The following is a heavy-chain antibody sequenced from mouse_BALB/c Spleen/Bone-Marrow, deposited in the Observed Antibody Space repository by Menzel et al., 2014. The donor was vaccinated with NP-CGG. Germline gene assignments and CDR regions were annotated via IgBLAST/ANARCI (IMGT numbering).Heavy chain of an antibody. Sequence: VQLQQSGAELVKPGASVKLSCTASGFNIKDTYMHWVKQWPEQGLEWIGRIDPANGNTKYDPKFQGKATITADTSSNTAYLQLSSLTSEDTAVYYCARNGNYGAWFAYWSQGTLVTVSA. CDR2: IDPANGNT. CDR1: GFNIKDTY. V-gene: IGHV14-3*02. D-gene: IGHD2-1*01. CDR3: ARNGNYGAWFAY. J-gene: IGHJ3*01.